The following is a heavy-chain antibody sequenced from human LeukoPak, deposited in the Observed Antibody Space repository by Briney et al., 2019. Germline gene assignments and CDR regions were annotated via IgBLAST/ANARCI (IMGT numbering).Heavy chain of an antibody. CDR2: TRNKARSYTT. J-gene: IGHJ4*02. CDR3: ARTYYDILTSIRDFDY. Sequence: GGSLRLSCAASGFPLSDHYIDWVRQAPGKGLEWVGRTRNKARSYTTDYAASVKGRFTISRDDSKKSVYLQMNSLKTEDTAVYYCARTYYDILTSIRDFDYWGQGTLVTVSS. V-gene: IGHV3-72*01. D-gene: IGHD3-9*01. CDR1: GFPLSDHY.